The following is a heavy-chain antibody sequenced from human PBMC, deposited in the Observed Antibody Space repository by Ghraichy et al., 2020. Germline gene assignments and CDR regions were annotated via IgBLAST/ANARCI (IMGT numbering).Heavy chain of an antibody. Sequence: ASVKVSCKASGYTFTAYYIHWVRQAPGQGLEWMGWINPKNGNTNYAQKFQDRVTMTGDTSINTAYMQMSSLRSDDDSAVYYCARSVTAYYGSRSYGDPTHFDYWGQGTLVTASS. D-gene: IGHD3-10*01. V-gene: IGHV1-2*02. CDR2: INPKNGNT. CDR1: GYTFTAYY. J-gene: IGHJ4*02. CDR3: ARSVTAYYGSRSYGDPTHFDY.